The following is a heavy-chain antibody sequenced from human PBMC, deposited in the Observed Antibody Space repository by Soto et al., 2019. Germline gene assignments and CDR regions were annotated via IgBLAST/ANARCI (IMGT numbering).Heavy chain of an antibody. Sequence: PGWPLRHSWTASVFTFSSYGVHWVLNNPGKGLEWVAVIWYDGSNKYYADSVKGRFTISRDNSKNTLYLQMNSLRAEDTAVYYCAREDPLRNYYGMDVWGQGTTVTVSS. V-gene: IGHV3-33*01. J-gene: IGHJ6*02. CDR1: VFTFSSYG. D-gene: IGHD3-16*01. CDR3: AREDPLRNYYGMDV. CDR2: IWYDGSNK.